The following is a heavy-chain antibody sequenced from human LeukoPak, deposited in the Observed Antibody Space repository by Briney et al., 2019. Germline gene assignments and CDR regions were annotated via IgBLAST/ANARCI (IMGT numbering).Heavy chain of an antibody. CDR2: ISNGNT. D-gene: IGHD2-21*02. V-gene: IGHV3-23*01. J-gene: IGHJ5*02. Sequence: GGSLRLSCAASGFPFSNHAMSWVRQPPGKGLEWVSAISNGNTYYADSVRGRFTISRDDSKNMVYLQMNSLRDEDTALYYCVRETGYCASVCLKSNWFDPWGQGTLVTVSS. CDR3: VRETGYCASVCLKSNWFDP. CDR1: GFPFSNHA.